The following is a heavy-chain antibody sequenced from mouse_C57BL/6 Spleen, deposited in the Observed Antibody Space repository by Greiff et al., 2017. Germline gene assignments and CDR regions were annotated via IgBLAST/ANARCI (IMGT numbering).Heavy chain of an antibody. Sequence: EVKLVESGGGLVQPGGSLKLSCAASGFTFSDYYMYWVRQTPEKRLEWVAYISNGGGSTYYPDTVKGRFTISRDNAKNTLYLQMSRLKSEDTAMYYCARHDWFAYWGQGTLVTVSA. J-gene: IGHJ3*01. V-gene: IGHV5-12*01. CDR2: ISNGGGST. CDR1: GFTFSDYY. CDR3: ARHDWFAY.